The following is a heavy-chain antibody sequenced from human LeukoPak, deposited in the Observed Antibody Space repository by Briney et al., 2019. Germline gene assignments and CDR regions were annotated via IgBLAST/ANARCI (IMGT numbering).Heavy chain of an antibody. CDR1: GFTFSSYA. Sequence: PGGSLRLSCAASGFTFSSYAMSWVRQAPGKGLEWVSAISGSGGSTYYADSVKGRFPISRDNSKNTLYLQMNSLRAEDTAVYYCAKDWSDYYDSSGSDAFDIWGQGTMVTVSS. J-gene: IGHJ3*02. CDR3: AKDWSDYYDSSGSDAFDI. CDR2: ISGSGGST. V-gene: IGHV3-23*01. D-gene: IGHD3-22*01.